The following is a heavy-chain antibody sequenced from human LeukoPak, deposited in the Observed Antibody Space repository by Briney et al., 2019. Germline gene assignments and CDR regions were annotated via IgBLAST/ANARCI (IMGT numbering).Heavy chain of an antibody. V-gene: IGHV4-39*01. D-gene: IGHD4-17*01. Sequence: SETLSLTCTVSGGSISSSSYYWGWTRQPPGKGLEWIGSIYYSGSTYYNPSLKSRVTISVDTSKNQFSLKLSSVTAADTAVYYCARHPYGDLSYFDYWGQGTLVTVSS. CDR1: GGSISSSSYY. J-gene: IGHJ4*02. CDR2: IYYSGST. CDR3: ARHPYGDLSYFDY.